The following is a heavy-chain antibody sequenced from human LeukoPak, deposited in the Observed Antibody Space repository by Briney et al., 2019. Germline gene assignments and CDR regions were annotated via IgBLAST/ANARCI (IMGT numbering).Heavy chain of an antibody. CDR2: ISWNSGSI. Sequence: GGSLRLSCAASGFTFSNYWMTWVRQAPGKGLGWASGISWNSGSIGYADSVKGRFTISRDNAKNSLYLQMNSLRAEDTALYYCAKEGQWLATHYYYYMDVWGKGTTVTISS. J-gene: IGHJ6*03. CDR1: GFTFSNYW. CDR3: AKEGQWLATHYYYYMDV. V-gene: IGHV3-9*01. D-gene: IGHD6-19*01.